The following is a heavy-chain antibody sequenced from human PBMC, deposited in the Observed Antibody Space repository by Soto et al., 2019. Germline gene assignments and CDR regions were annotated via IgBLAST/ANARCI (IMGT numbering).Heavy chain of an antibody. D-gene: IGHD2-21*02. Sequence: ASVKVSCKASGYTFTSYAMHWVRQAPGQRLEWMGWINAGNGNTKYSQKFQGRVTITRDTSASTAYMELSSLRSEDTAVYYCASEYCGGDCYSAARYGMYLWGQGTTVTVSS. CDR1: GYTFTSYA. CDR2: INAGNGNT. CDR3: ASEYCGGDCYSAARYGMYL. J-gene: IGHJ6*02. V-gene: IGHV1-3*01.